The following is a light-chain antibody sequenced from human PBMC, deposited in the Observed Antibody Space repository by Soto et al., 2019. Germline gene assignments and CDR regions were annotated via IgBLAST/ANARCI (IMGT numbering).Light chain of an antibody. CDR3: QQYGSSPFT. J-gene: IGKJ3*01. V-gene: IGKV3-20*01. CDR1: QSISSSF. CDR2: GVS. Sequence: EIVLTQSPGTLSLSPGERATLSCRASQSISSSFLAWYQQRPGQAPRLLIHGVSSKAAGIPDRFSGSGSGTDFTLTINRLEPEDFALYFCQQYGSSPFTFGPGTQLHIK.